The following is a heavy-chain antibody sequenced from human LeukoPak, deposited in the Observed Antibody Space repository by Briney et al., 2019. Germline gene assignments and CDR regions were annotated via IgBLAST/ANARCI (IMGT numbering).Heavy chain of an antibody. CDR3: AHRMLTMSHWFDR. Sequence: ESGPTLVNPTQTLTLTCTFSGFSLDNSGVAVGWIRQPPGKALEWLALIFGDDDKQYSPSLKSRLTITRDNSEKQVVLTMANMDPVDTATYFCAHRMLTMSHWFDRWGQGPLVTVSS. V-gene: IGHV2-5*02. J-gene: IGHJ5*02. D-gene: IGHD4/OR15-4a*01. CDR2: IFGDDDK. CDR1: GFSLDNSGVA.